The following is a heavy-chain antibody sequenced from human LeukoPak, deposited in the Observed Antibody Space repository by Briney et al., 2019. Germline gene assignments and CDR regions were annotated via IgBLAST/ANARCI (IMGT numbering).Heavy chain of an antibody. D-gene: IGHD3-10*01. J-gene: IGHJ4*02. CDR1: GGSIISYY. V-gene: IGHV4-59*08. Sequence: SETLSLTCTISGGSIISYYWSWIRQPPGRGLEWIGYIYYSGNTHYNPSLKSRLTISVDTSKNQFSLRLSSVTAADTGVYYCARHYGSGTYPLDYWGQGTLVTVSS. CDR2: IYYSGNT. CDR3: ARHYGSGTYPLDY.